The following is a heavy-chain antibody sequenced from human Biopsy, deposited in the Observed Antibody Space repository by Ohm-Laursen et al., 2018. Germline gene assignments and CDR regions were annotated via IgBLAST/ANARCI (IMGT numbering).Heavy chain of an antibody. Sequence: ASVKVSCKGSGYIFTSFGVSWVRQASGHGLEWMGWVSTYNGNTEYEQKFQGRVTMTTDTSANTAYMELRSLRSDDTAVYFCARVREGGLIDYWGQGILVTVSS. V-gene: IGHV1-18*01. CDR3: ARVREGGLIDY. CDR1: GYIFTSFG. J-gene: IGHJ4*01. CDR2: VSTYNGNT. D-gene: IGHD3-16*01.